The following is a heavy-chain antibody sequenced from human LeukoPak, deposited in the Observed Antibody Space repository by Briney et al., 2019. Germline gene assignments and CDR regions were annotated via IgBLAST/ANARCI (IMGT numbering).Heavy chain of an antibody. Sequence: PSETLSLTCGVSGGSITNTNYWTWVRQPPGKGLEWIGEVNPQGSTNYNPSLMGRVAISVDTSENHISLQLISVTAADTAVYYCAREGGPYRPLDYSGQGTLVTVSS. V-gene: IGHV4-4*02. CDR3: AREGGPYRPLDY. CDR1: GGSITNTNY. CDR2: VNPQGST. J-gene: IGHJ4*02.